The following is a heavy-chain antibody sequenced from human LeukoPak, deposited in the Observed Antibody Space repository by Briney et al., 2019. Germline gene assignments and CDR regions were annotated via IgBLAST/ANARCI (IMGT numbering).Heavy chain of an antibody. CDR1: GGSFSGYY. V-gene: IGHV4-34*01. CDR2: INHSGST. Sequence: PSETLSLTCAVYGGSFSGYYWSWIRQPPGKGLEWIGEINHSGSTNYNPSLKSRVTISVDTSKNQFSLKLSSVTAADTAVYYCARRRVDYYDSSGSTDYWGQGTLVTVSS. D-gene: IGHD3-22*01. CDR3: ARRRVDYYDSSGSTDY. J-gene: IGHJ4*02.